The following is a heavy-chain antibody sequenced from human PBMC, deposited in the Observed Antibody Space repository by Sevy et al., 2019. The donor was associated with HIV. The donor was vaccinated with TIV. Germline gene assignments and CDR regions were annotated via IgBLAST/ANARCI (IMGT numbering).Heavy chain of an antibody. Sequence: GGSLRLSCAASGFTFSSYAMSWVRQAPGKGLEWVSAIRGSGGSTYYADSVKGRFTISRDNSKNTLYLQMNSLRAEDMAVYYCAKDAGSLYYYGSDGMDVWGQGTTVTVSS. CDR3: AKDAGSLYYYGSDGMDV. V-gene: IGHV3-23*01. D-gene: IGHD3-10*01. J-gene: IGHJ6*02. CDR1: GFTFSSYA. CDR2: IRGSGGST.